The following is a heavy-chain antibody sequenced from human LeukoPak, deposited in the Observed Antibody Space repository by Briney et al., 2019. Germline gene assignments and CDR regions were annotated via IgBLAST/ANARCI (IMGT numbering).Heavy chain of an antibody. D-gene: IGHD2-21*01. Sequence: PGGSLRLSCAASGFTLSSYAMSWVRQAPGKRLDWVSAISDSGNTYHADSVKGRFTISRDSSKNTLFLQMNRLRPEDAAVYYCAKAPVTTCRGAYCYPFDYWGQGTLVTVSS. V-gene: IGHV3-23*01. CDR1: GFTLSSYA. CDR2: ISDSGNT. J-gene: IGHJ4*02. CDR3: AKAPVTTCRGAYCYPFDY.